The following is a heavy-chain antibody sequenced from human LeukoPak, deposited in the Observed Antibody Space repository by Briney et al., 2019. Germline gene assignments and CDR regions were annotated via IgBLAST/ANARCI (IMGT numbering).Heavy chain of an antibody. CDR3: VREYVGGFDF. V-gene: IGHV3-48*03. CDR2: ISSSGSTI. J-gene: IGHJ4*02. D-gene: IGHD2-15*01. CDR1: GFTFSSYE. Sequence: GGSLRLSCAASGFTFSSYEMNWVRQAPGKGLEWVSYISSSGSTIYYADSVKGRFTISRDNAKNSLYLQMNSLRAEDTAIYYCVREYVGGFDFWGQGTLVTVSS.